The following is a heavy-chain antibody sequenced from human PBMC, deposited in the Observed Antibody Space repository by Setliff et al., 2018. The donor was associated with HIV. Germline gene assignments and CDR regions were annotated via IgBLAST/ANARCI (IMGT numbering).Heavy chain of an antibody. CDR3: VRHKDRWGYNSGDRWSFFDY. V-gene: IGHV3-7*01. Sequence: GSLRLSWAASGFTVTTYWMSWVRQAPGKGLEWVANIKQDGSEKYYLDSVKGRFTISRDNAKNSLYLQMNSLRAEDTAVYYCVRHKDRWGYNSGDRWSFFDYWGQGILVTVSS. D-gene: IGHD2-15*01. J-gene: IGHJ4*02. CDR1: GFTVTTYW. CDR2: IKQDGSEK.